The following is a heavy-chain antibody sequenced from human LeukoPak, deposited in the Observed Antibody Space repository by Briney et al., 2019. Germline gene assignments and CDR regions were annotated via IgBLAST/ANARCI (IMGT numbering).Heavy chain of an antibody. CDR3: ARGESAAGDASGFAY. J-gene: IGHJ4*02. D-gene: IGHD6-13*01. CDR2: ITSRSSSI. V-gene: IGHV3-21*01. CDR1: GFTFSSYA. Sequence: PGGSLRLSCAASGFTFSSYAMSWVRQAPGKGLEWVSSITSRSSSIYYADSVKGRFTISRDNAKNSLYLHMNSLRAEDTAVYYCARGESAAGDASGFAYWGQGILVTVSS.